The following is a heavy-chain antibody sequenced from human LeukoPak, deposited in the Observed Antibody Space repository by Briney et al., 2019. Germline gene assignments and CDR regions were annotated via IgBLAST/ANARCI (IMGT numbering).Heavy chain of an antibody. CDR2: ISGSGGST. Sequence: GGSLRLSCAASGFTFSSYAMSWVRQAPGKGLEWVSVISGSGGSTYYADSVKGRFAISRDNSKNTLYLQMNSLRAEDTAVYYCAKYLPNQLLKDWGQGTLVTVSS. D-gene: IGHD2-2*01. CDR3: AKYLPNQLLKD. CDR1: GFTFSSYA. J-gene: IGHJ4*02. V-gene: IGHV3-23*01.